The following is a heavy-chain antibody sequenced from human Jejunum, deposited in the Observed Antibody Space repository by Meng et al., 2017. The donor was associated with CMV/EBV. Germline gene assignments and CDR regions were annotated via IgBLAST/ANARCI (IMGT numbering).Heavy chain of an antibody. D-gene: IGHD2-2*01. Sequence: AASGFSVRSYWMHWVRQAPGKGLVWVSSINSDGTSTTYADSVKGRFSVSRDNAKDTLYLQMNSLRAEDTAVYYCARGGVIAAASSDSWGQGTLVTVSS. CDR3: ARGGVIAAASSDS. V-gene: IGHV3-74*01. CDR2: INSDGTST. J-gene: IGHJ5*01. CDR1: GFSVRSYW.